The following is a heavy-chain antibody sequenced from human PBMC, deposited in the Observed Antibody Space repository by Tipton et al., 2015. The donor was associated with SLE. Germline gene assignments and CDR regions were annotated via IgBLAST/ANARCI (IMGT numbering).Heavy chain of an antibody. CDR1: GFTIRKNY. D-gene: IGHD1-26*01. CDR2: ITGSGSTV. V-gene: IGHV3-48*03. CDR3: AREDTGTPDC. Sequence: GSLRLSCAASGFTIRKNYMHWVRQAPGKGLEWVSYITGSGSTVYYADSVKGRFTISRDNAKNSLYLQMNSLRAEDTAVYYCAREDTGTPDCWGQGTLVTVSS. J-gene: IGHJ4*02.